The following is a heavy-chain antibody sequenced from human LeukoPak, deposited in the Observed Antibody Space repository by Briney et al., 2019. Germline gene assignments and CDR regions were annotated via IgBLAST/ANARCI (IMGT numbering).Heavy chain of an antibody. D-gene: IGHD3-22*01. J-gene: IGHJ3*02. CDR3: ARDPRKYYDSSGYHIDAFDI. CDR2: IIPIFGTA. Sequence: SVKVSCEASGGTFSSYAISWVRQAPGQGLEWMGGIIPIFGTANYAQKFQGRVTITADESTSTAYMELSSLRSEDTAVYYCARDPRKYYDSSGYHIDAFDIWGRGTMVTVSS. V-gene: IGHV1-69*13. CDR1: GGTFSSYA.